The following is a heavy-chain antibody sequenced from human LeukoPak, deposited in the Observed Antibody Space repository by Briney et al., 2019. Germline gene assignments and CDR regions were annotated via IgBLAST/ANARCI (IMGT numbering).Heavy chain of an antibody. J-gene: IGHJ6*02. CDR1: GGSFSDFY. V-gene: IGHV4-34*01. CDR2: INDSGST. D-gene: IGHD3-10*01. CDR3: ARPRSGHYYYNDVGV. Sequence: SETLSLTCAVYGGSFSDFYWSWIRQPPGKGLEWIGEINDSGSTNYNPSLKSRATISVDTSKKQISLSLVSVTAADTAVYYCARPRSGHYYYNDVGVWGQGTTVIVSS.